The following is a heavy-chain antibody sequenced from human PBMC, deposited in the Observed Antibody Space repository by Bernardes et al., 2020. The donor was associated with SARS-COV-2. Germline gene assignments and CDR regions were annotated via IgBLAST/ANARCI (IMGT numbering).Heavy chain of an antibody. CDR3: TTLPGYSADDY. CDR1: EFTFSSSW. CDR2: IDPAGTYT. Sequence: SLRLSCAASEFTFSSSWMHWVRQAPGKGLDWVDHIDPAGTYTNYAGSVQGRFTISRDNARDTLFLQMNSLRDEDTAVYFCTTLPGYSADDYWGQGTLVTVSS. V-gene: IGHV3-74*01. J-gene: IGHJ4*02. D-gene: IGHD5-18*01.